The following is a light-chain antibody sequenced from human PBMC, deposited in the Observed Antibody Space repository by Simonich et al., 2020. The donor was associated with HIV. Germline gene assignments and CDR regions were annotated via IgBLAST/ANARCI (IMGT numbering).Light chain of an antibody. CDR2: DGN. V-gene: IGLV2-23*01. CDR3: CSYAGSSTYV. J-gene: IGLJ1*01. Sequence: QSALTQPASVSGSPGQSITISCTGTSSDVGSYNLVSWYQHHPAKTPKLMIYDGNKRPSGVSNRFSGSKSGNTASLTISGLQAEDEADYYCCSYAGSSTYVFGTGTKVTVL. CDR1: SSDVGSYNL.